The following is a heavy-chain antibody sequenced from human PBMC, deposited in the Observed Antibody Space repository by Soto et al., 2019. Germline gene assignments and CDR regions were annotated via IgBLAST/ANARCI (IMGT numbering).Heavy chain of an antibody. J-gene: IGHJ4*02. CDR3: ARILYCTSCGASGAAGTDPFDY. V-gene: IGHV3-30-3*01. CDR1: GFTFSSHA. Sequence: QVQLVESGGGVVQPGRSLRLSCAASGFTFSSHAMHWVRQAPGKGLEWVAVISYDGSYKYYADSVKGRFTISRDDSKXTXXXQXXSLRAEDTAVYYCARILYCTSCGASGAAGTDPFDYWGQGTLVTVSS. CDR2: ISYDGSYK. D-gene: IGHD2-8*01.